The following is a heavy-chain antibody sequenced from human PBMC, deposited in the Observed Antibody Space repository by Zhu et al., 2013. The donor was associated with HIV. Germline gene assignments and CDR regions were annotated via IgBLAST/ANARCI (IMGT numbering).Heavy chain of an antibody. D-gene: IGHD1-26*01. V-gene: IGHV1-2*02. CDR1: GYTFTVYH. CDR2: MNPNSGGT. CDR3: ARWSGSYYDF. Sequence: QVQLVQPGAEVKEPGASVKVSCKASGYTFTVYHMNWVRQAPGQGLEWMGWMNPNSGGTKYAQKFQGRVTMTRDTSISTAYMELSRLRSDDTAVYYCARWSGSYYDFWGLGNPGHRLL. J-gene: IGHJ4*02.